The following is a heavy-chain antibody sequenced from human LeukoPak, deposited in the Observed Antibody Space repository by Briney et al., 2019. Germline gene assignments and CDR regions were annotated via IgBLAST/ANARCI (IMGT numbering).Heavy chain of an antibody. V-gene: IGHV4-59*01. J-gene: IGHJ4*02. Sequence: PSETLSLTCTVSGCPINSYYWSWIRQPPGKGLEWIGHMYYSGGTNYNPSLKSRVTITVDTSKNQFSLKLSSVTAADTAVYYCTRRCKDAYTLYCFDYWGQGTLVSVSS. CDR3: TRRCKDAYTLYCFDY. CDR2: MYYSGGT. D-gene: IGHD5-24*01. CDR1: GCPINSYY.